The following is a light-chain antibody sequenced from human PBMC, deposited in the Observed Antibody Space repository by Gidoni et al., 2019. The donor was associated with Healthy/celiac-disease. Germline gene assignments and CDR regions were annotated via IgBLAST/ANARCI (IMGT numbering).Light chain of an antibody. CDR3: CSYAGSSTFV. Sequence: QSALTQPASVSGSPGQSITISCTGTSSDVVSYNLVSWYHQHPGKAPKLMIYEVSKRPSGVSNRFSGSKSGNTASLTISGLQAEDEADYYCCSYAGSSTFVFGGGTKLTVL. V-gene: IGLV2-23*02. J-gene: IGLJ2*01. CDR2: EVS. CDR1: SSDVVSYNL.